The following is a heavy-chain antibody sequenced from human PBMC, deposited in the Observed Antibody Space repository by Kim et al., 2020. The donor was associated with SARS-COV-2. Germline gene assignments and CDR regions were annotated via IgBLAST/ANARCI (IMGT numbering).Heavy chain of an antibody. D-gene: IGHD1-26*01. CDR3: VRREELEL. CDR1: GFTFSDYY. J-gene: IGHJ4*02. Sequence: GGSLRLSCAASGFTFSDYYMSWIRQAPGKGLEWVSHISGTSIYTNYADSVKGRFTISRDKAKNSLNLQMNSLRAEDTAVYYCVRREELELWGQGTLVTVSS. V-gene: IGHV3-11*03. CDR2: ISGTSIYT.